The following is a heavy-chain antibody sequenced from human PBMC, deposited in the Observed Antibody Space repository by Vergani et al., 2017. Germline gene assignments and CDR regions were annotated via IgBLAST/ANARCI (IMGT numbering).Heavy chain of an antibody. J-gene: IGHJ4*02. CDR3: ARDAADFWSGYYVRATLVYFDY. CDR1: GGSFSGYY. CDR2: INHSGST. V-gene: IGHV4-34*01. Sequence: QVQLQQWGAGLLKPSETLSLTCAVYGGSFSGYYWSWIRQPPGQGLEWIGEINHSGSTNYNLSLKSRVTISVDTSKNQFSLKLSSVTAADKAVYYCARDAADFWSGYYVRATLVYFDYWGQGTLVTVSS. D-gene: IGHD3-3*01.